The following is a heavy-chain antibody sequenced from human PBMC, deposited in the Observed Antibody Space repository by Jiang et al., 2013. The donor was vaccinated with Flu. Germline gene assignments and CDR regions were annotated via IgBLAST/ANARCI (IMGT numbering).Heavy chain of an antibody. Sequence: SQTLSLTCAISGESVSSNNAIWNWIRQSPSRGLEWLGRMYYRSKWNFDYGVSVKSRITINPDTSKNQVSLQLNSVTPEDTAVYYCVRDGHGDYGFRDRWGQGTLVTVSS. J-gene: IGHJ5*02. D-gene: IGHD4-17*01. CDR1: GESVSSNNAI. V-gene: IGHV6-1*01. CDR3: VRDGHGDYGFRDR. CDR2: MYYRSKWNF.